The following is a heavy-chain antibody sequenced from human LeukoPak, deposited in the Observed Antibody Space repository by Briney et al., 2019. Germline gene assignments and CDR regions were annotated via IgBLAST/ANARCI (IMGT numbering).Heavy chain of an antibody. Sequence: PGGSLRLSCVASGFTFSDSAIHWVRQSSGKGLEWIGHMDKETNLYATALAASVKGRFTVSRDDSKNTAYLHMNSLKTEDTALYYCTRDSGTYNWFDPWGQGTLDTVSS. J-gene: IGHJ5*02. CDR1: GFTFSDSA. CDR2: MDKETNLYAT. V-gene: IGHV3-73*01. D-gene: IGHD1-26*01. CDR3: TRDSGTYNWFDP.